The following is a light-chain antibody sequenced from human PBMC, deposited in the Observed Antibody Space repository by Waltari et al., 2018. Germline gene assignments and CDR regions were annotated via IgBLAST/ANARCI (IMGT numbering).Light chain of an antibody. CDR3: QQYGGSPLYT. CDR1: QSVRSSY. CDR2: GAS. V-gene: IGKV3-20*01. Sequence: IVLTQSPGTLSLSPGERATLSCRASQSVRSSYLAWYQQNPGQAPRLLIYGASTRATGIPGRFSGSGSGTDFTLTISRLEPEDFAVYYCQQYGGSPLYTFGQGTKLEIK. J-gene: IGKJ2*01.